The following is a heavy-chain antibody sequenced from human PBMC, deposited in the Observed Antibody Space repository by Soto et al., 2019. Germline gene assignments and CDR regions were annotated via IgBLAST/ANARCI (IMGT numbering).Heavy chain of an antibody. CDR2: MNPNSGNT. V-gene: IGHV1-8*01. J-gene: IGHJ6*02. CDR3: ARWPDGYYYYGMAV. Sequence: QVQLVQSGAEVKKPGASVKVSCKASGYTFTSYAINWVRQATGQGLEWMGWMNPNSGNTGYAQKFQARDTMTRNTSKSTAYMELSILRSEDTAVYYCARWPDGYYYYGMAVWGQGTTVTVSS. CDR1: GYTFTSYA.